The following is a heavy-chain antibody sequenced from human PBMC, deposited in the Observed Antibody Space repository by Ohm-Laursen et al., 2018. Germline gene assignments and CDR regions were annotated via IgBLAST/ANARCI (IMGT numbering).Heavy chain of an antibody. V-gene: IGHV3-7*01. J-gene: IGHJ1*01. CDR3: ARGPPIATAGTRYFQH. Sequence: SLRLSCAASGFTFSSYWMTWVRQAPGKGLEWVANISQDGSGKNYVDSVKGRFTISRDDAKNSQYLHMNSLRVDDTAVYYCARGPPIATAGTRYFQHWGQGTLVTVS. CDR1: GFTFSSYW. CDR2: ISQDGSGK. D-gene: IGHD6-13*01.